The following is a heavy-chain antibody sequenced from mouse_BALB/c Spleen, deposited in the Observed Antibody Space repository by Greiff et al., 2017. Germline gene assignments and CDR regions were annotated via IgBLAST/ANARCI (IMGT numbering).Heavy chain of an antibody. J-gene: IGHJ3*01. CDR3: ARSGDGTGGFAY. Sequence: VQRVESGAELMKPGASVKISCKATGYTFSSYWIEWVKQRPGHGLEWIGEILPGSGSTNYNEKFKGKATFTADTSSNTAYMQLSSLTSEDSAVYYCARSGDGTGGFAYWGQGTLVTGSA. CDR1: GYTFSSYW. CDR2: ILPGSGST. D-gene: IGHD2-1*01. V-gene: IGHV1-9*01.